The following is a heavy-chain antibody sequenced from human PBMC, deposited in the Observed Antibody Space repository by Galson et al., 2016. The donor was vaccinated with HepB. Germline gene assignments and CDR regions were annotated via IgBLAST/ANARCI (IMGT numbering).Heavy chain of an antibody. CDR2: INSDGSST. CDR3: ARDPGSSIPVAGTG. Sequence: SLRLSCAASRFTFSTYWMHWVRQAPGKGLMWVSRINSDGSSTTYADSVKGRFTISRDNAKNTLYLQMNSLRAEDTAVYYCARDPGSSIPVAGTGWGQGTLVTVSS. D-gene: IGHD6-19*01. CDR1: RFTFSTYW. J-gene: IGHJ4*02. V-gene: IGHV3-74*01.